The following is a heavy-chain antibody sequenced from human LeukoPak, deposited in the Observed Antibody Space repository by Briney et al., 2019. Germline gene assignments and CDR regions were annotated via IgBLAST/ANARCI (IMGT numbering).Heavy chain of an antibody. CDR2: ISSSSSTI. D-gene: IGHD3-3*01. CDR3: AKDGLQFSEWLPPLGY. V-gene: IGHV3-48*01. Sequence: PGGSLRLSCAASGFTFSSYSMNWVRQAPGKGLEWVSYISSSSSTIYYADSVKGRFTISRDITKNTLYLQMNSLRAEDTAVYYCAKDGLQFSEWLPPLGYWGQGTLVTVSS. CDR1: GFTFSSYS. J-gene: IGHJ4*02.